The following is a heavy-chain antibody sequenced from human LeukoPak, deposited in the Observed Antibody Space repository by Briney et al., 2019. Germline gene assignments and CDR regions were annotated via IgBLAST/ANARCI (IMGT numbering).Heavy chain of an antibody. V-gene: IGHV4-34*01. CDR1: GGSFSGYY. J-gene: IGHJ5*02. CDR3: TRQLVTNLFDP. Sequence: PSETLSLTCAVYGGSFSGYYWSWIRQPPGKGLEWIGEINHSGSTNYNPSLKSRVTISVDTSKNQFSLKLRSVTAADTAVYYCTRQLVTNLFDPWGQGTLVTVSS. D-gene: IGHD4-23*01. CDR2: INHSGST.